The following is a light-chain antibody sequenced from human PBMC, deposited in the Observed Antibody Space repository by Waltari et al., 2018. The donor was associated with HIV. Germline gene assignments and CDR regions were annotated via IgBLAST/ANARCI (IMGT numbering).Light chain of an antibody. CDR1: TGAVTSGHY. J-gene: IGLJ1*01. Sequence: QAVVTQEPSLTVSPGGTVTLTCGSSTGAVTSGHYPYWFQQKPGQAPRTLIYDTSNKPSGTPARCSGSLLGGKAALTLSGAQPEDEAEYYCLLSNSGARSYVFGTGTKVTVL. CDR3: LLSNSGARSYV. CDR2: DTS. V-gene: IGLV7-46*01.